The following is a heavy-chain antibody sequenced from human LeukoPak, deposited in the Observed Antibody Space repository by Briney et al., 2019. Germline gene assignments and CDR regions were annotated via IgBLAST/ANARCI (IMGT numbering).Heavy chain of an antibody. Sequence: GGSLRLSCAASGFTFSSYGMHWVRQAPGKGLEWVAVIWYDGSNKYYADSVKGRFTISRNNSKNTLYLQMNSLRAEDTAVYYCARDTGITMVRGFGYWGQGTLVTVSS. J-gene: IGHJ4*02. CDR1: GFTFSSYG. CDR3: ARDTGITMVRGFGY. V-gene: IGHV3-33*01. D-gene: IGHD3-10*01. CDR2: IWYDGSNK.